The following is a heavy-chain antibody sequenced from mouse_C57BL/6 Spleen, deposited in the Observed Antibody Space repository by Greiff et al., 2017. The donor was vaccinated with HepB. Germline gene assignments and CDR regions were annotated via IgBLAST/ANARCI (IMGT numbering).Heavy chain of an antibody. CDR1: GYTFTDYY. CDR3: AREIPYYYGSSYGYFDY. V-gene: IGHV1-26*01. CDR2: INPNNGGT. J-gene: IGHJ2*01. Sequence: VQLQQSGPELVKPGDSVKITCKASGYTFTDYYMNWVKQSHGKSLEWIGDINPNNGGTSYNQKFKGKATLTVDKSSSTAYMELRSLTSEDSAVYYCAREIPYYYGSSYGYFDYWGQGTTLTVSS. D-gene: IGHD1-1*01.